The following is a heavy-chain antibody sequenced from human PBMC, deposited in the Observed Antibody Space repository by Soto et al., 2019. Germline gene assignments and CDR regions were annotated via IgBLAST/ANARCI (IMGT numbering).Heavy chain of an antibody. CDR2: IRSKANSYAT. D-gene: IGHD2-15*01. J-gene: IGHJ6*02. CDR3: TRRSKGYCSGGSCYSDGLGV. CDR1: GFAFSGSA. V-gene: IGHV3-73*01. Sequence: GGSLRLSCAASGFAFSGSALHWVRQASGKGLEWVGRIRSKANSYATAYAASVKGRFTISRDDSKNTAYLQMNSLKTEDTAMYYCTRRSKGYCSGGSCYSDGLGVWGPGTTVTVSS.